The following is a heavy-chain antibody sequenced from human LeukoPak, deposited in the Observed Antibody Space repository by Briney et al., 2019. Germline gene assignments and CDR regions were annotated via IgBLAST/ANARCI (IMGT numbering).Heavy chain of an antibody. CDR2: ISWNSGSI. CDR3: AKDNYGSGSYYGNFDY. V-gene: IGHV3-9*01. J-gene: IGHJ4*02. D-gene: IGHD3-10*01. Sequence: GGSLRLSCAASGFTFDDYAMHWVRQAPGKGLEWVSGISWNSGSIGYADSVKGRFTISRDNAKNSLYLQMNSLRAEDTALYYCAKDNYGSGSYYGNFDYWGQGTLVTVSS. CDR1: GFTFDDYA.